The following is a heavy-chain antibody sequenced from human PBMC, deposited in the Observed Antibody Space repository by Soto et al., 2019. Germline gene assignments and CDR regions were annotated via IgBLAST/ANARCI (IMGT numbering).Heavy chain of an antibody. CDR3: ASRGHIAVAGTYYFDY. D-gene: IGHD6-19*01. V-gene: IGHV4-4*02. CDR1: GVSISSSNW. J-gene: IGHJ4*02. Sequence: QVQLQESGPGLVKPSGTLSLTCAVSGVSISSSNWWSWVRQPPGKGLEWIGEIYRSGRASYNPSLKSRVTISVDKPKNQFSLKLSSLTAADTAVYYCASRGHIAVAGTYYFDYWGQGDLVTVSS. CDR2: IYRSGRA.